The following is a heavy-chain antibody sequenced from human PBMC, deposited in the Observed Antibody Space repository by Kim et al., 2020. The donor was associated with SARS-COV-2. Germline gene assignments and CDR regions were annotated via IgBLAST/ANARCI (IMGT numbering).Heavy chain of an antibody. D-gene: IGHD6-13*01. V-gene: IGHV3-23*01. CDR3: AKSYSSTYNDAFNV. CDR2: ISGSGRNT. Sequence: GGSLRLSCAASGFIFNNYAMSWVRQAPGKGLEWVSFISGSGRNTYYADSVKGRFTISRDNSKNTLDLQINSPRAEDTAVFYCAKSYSSTYNDAFNVWG. CDR1: GFIFNNYA. J-gene: IGHJ3*01.